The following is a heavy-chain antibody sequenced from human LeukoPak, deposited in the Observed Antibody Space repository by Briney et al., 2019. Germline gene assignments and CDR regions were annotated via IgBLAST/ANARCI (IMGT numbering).Heavy chain of an antibody. J-gene: IGHJ6*03. Sequence: GASVKVSCKASGYTFTGYYMHWVRQAPGQGLEWMGWINPNSGGTNYAQKFQGRVTMTRDTSISTAYMELSRLRSDDTAVYYCARDLSEWEPEDYMDVWGKGTTVTISS. D-gene: IGHD1-26*01. CDR1: GYTFTGYY. CDR3: ARDLSEWEPEDYMDV. V-gene: IGHV1-2*02. CDR2: INPNSGGT.